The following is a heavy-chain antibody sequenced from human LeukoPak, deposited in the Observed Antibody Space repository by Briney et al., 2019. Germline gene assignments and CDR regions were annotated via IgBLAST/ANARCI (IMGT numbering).Heavy chain of an antibody. Sequence: ASVKVSCKASGYTCNIYGISWVRQAPGQGLEWMGWISAHNGDTKYAEKLQGRVTMTTDTSTSTAYMELRSLRSDDTAVYYCARDPSNTSGWYVYFDYWGQGTLVTVSS. CDR3: ARDPSNTSGWYVYFDY. CDR1: GYTCNIYG. V-gene: IGHV1-18*04. CDR2: ISAHNGDT. D-gene: IGHD6-19*01. J-gene: IGHJ4*02.